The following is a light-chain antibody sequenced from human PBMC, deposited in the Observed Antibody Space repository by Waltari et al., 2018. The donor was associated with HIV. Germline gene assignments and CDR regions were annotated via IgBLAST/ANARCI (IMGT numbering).Light chain of an antibody. CDR2: STN. Sequence: QTVVTQEPSFSVSPGGTVTLTCGLSSGSVSTSYYPSWYQQTPGQAPRTLIFSTNTGSSGVPDRCSGSILGNKAALTITGAQADDEADYYCVLYMGSGIWVFGGGTKLTVL. CDR3: VLYMGSGIWV. J-gene: IGLJ3*02. V-gene: IGLV8-61*01. CDR1: SGSVSTSYY.